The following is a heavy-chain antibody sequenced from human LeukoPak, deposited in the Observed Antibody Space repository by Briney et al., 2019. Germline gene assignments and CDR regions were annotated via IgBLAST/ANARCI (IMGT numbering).Heavy chain of an antibody. J-gene: IGHJ6*02. CDR1: GFTFSSYE. CDR2: ISTSGSTI. Sequence: PGGSLRLSCAASGFTFSSYEMNWVRQAPGKGREWVSYISTSGSTIYYADSVKGRFTTSRDNAKNSLYLQMNSLRAEDTAVYYCARVGSGYYPRSGYYYYGMDVWGQGTTVTVSS. V-gene: IGHV3-48*03. CDR3: ARVGSGYYPRSGYYYYGMDV. D-gene: IGHD3-3*01.